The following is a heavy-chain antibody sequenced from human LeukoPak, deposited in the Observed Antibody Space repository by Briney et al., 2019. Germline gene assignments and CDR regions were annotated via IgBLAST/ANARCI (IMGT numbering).Heavy chain of an antibody. D-gene: IGHD3-10*01. V-gene: IGHV3-48*03. CDR1: GFTFSSYE. CDR2: IDSSGSNI. CDR3: ARGITLVRKTWFDP. J-gene: IGHJ5*02. Sequence: GGSLRLSCAASGFTFSSYEMNWVRQAPGEGLGWIAHIDSSGSNIDYEHSVKGRFTISRDNAKTSLYLQMNSLRAEDTAVYYCARGITLVRKTWFDPWGQGTLVTVSS.